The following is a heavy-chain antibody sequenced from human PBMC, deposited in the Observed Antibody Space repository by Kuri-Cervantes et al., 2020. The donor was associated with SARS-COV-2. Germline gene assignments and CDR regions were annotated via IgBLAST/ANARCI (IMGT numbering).Heavy chain of an antibody. CDR2: IRYDGSNK. D-gene: IGHD2-2*01. Sequence: GGSLRLSCAASGFIFSNYGMHWVRQAPGKGPEWVAFIRYDGSNKYYADSVKGRFTISRDNSKNTLYLQMNSLRAEDTAVYYCAKGGYCSSTSCSPRWFDPWGQGTLVTVS. CDR3: AKGGYCSSTSCSPRWFDP. CDR1: GFIFSNYG. V-gene: IGHV3-30*02. J-gene: IGHJ5*02.